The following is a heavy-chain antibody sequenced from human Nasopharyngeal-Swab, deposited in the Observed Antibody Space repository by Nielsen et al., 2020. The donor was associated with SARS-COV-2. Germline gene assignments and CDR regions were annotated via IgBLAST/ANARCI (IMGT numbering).Heavy chain of an antibody. CDR2: ISASGGST. CDR3: ATELVVAAGGSYYYYGMDV. CDR1: GSSFSRYA. Sequence: GESLKISCAASGSSFSRYAMNWVRQAPGKGLEWVSGISASGGSTDQADSVKGRFNISRDNSKNTLYLQMNSLRAEDTAVYYCATELVVAAGGSYYYYGMDVWGQGTTVTVSS. J-gene: IGHJ6*02. D-gene: IGHD2-15*01. V-gene: IGHV3-23*01.